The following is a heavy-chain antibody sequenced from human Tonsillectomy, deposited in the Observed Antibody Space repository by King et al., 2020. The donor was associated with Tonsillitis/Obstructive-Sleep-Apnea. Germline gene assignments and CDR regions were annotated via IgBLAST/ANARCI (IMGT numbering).Heavy chain of an antibody. V-gene: IGHV3-43*01. CDR2: LSCDGVCT. CDR3: AKGITGTTSYYYMDV. CDR1: GFTFDDYT. Sequence: VQLVESGGVVVQPGGSLRRACAASGFTFDDYTMHWVRQTPGKVLEWVSLLSCDGVCTYCADFVKGRFTISSDNSKNSLYLQMNSLRTEDTALYYCAKGITGTTSYYYMDVWGKGTTVTVSS. D-gene: IGHD1-7*01. J-gene: IGHJ6*03.